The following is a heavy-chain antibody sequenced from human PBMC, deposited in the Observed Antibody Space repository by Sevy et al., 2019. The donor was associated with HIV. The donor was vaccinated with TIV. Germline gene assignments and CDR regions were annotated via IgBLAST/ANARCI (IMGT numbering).Heavy chain of an antibody. J-gene: IGHJ5*01. CDR1: GFMFSDYG. D-gene: IGHD6-13*01. CDR2: IWYDGSNK. CDR3: ARPGRDAAGGNWFDS. V-gene: IGHV3-33*01. Sequence: GGSLRLSCAASGFMFSDYGMHWVRQAPGKGLEWVAVIWYDGSNKYYADSVKGRFTISRDNSKKTLYLQMNSLRAEDTAVYYCARPGRDAAGGNWFDSWGQRTLVTVSS.